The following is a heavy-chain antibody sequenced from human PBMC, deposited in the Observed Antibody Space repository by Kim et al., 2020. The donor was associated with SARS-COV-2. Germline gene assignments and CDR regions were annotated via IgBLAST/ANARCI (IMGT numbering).Heavy chain of an antibody. J-gene: IGHJ4*02. D-gene: IGHD5-12*01. CDR3: AKRIRGYSGYDYDYFDY. V-gene: IGHV3-23*01. Sequence: GGSLRLSCAASGFTFSSYAMSWVRQAPGKGLEWVSAISGSGGSTYYADSVKGRFTISRDNSKNTLYLQMNSLRAEDTAVYYCAKRIRGYSGYDYDYFDYWGQGTLVTVSS. CDR1: GFTFSSYA. CDR2: ISGSGGST.